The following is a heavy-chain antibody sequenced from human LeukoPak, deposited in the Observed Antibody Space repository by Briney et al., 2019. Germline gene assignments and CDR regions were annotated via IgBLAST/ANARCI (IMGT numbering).Heavy chain of an antibody. CDR3: TRGIVVVPAARPFDY. CDR1: GFTFGDYA. CDR2: IRSKAYGGTT. D-gene: IGHD2-2*02. V-gene: IGHV3-49*04. Sequence: PGGSLRLSCIASGFTFGDYAMSWVRQAPGKGLEWVGFIRSKAYGGTTEYAASVKGRFTISRDDSKSIAYLQMNSLKTEDTAVYFCTRGIVVVPAARPFDYWGQGTLVTVSS. J-gene: IGHJ4*02.